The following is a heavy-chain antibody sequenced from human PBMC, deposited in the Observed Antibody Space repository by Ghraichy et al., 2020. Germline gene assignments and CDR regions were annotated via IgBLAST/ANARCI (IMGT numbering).Heavy chain of an antibody. J-gene: IGHJ4*02. CDR3: AVLPNRFCTSRSCFRDF. CDR1: GYTFTSYA. V-gene: IGHV1-3*01. D-gene: IGHD2-2*01. CDR2: INAANGNT. Sequence: ASVKVSCKASGYTFTSYAMDWVRQAPGQRLEWVGWINAANGNTGYSKKFQGRVTITRDTSASTAYMELSSLRSEDTAVYYCAVLPNRFCTSRSCFRDFWGQGTLLTV.